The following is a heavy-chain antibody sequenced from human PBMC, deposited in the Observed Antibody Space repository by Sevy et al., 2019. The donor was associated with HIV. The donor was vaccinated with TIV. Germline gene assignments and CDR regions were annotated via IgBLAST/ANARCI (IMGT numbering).Heavy chain of an antibody. J-gene: IGHJ4*02. V-gene: IGHV3-30*02. CDR3: ASDILTGSDF. Sequence: GGSLRLSCAASGFTFSSYGMHWVPQAPGKGLEWVAFIWYDGSDTYYADSVKGRFNISRDNSKNTLYLQMNSLRTEDTAIYYCASDILTGSDFWGQGTLVTVSS. D-gene: IGHD3-9*01. CDR1: GFTFSSYG. CDR2: IWYDGSDT.